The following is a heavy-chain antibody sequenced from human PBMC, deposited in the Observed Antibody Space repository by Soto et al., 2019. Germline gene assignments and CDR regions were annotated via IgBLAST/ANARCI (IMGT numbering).Heavy chain of an antibody. V-gene: IGHV3-73*01. Sequence: EVQLVESGGDLVRPGGSLKLSCAASGFSISGSAIHWVRQASGKGLEWVARIRDKTNGYATGYAASVQGRFTISRDDSKNTAFLQMNSLKTEDTAVYYCTRLDAPGDRALDIWGQGTMVTVSS. CDR1: GFSISGSA. CDR2: IRDKTNGYAT. J-gene: IGHJ3*02. CDR3: TRLDAPGDRALDI.